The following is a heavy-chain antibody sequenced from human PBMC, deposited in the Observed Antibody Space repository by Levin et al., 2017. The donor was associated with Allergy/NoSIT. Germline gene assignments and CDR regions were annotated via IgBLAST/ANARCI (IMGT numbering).Heavy chain of an antibody. V-gene: IGHV3-30-3*01. CDR2: ISFDGSTD. CDR3: ARDLTVTPIHYVDD. D-gene: IGHD4-17*01. CDR1: GFTFSSYA. J-gene: IGHJ4*02. Sequence: GGSLRLSCAASGFTFSSYAMHWVRQAPGKGLEWVALISFDGSTDYYADSVRGRFTISRDNSKNTLYLQMNSLSAEDTALYYCARDLTVTPIHYVDDWGRGTLVTVSA.